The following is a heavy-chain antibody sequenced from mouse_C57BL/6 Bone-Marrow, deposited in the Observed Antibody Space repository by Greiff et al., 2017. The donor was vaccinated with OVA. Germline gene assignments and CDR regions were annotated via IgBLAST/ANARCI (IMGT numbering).Heavy chain of an antibody. D-gene: IGHD1-1*01. V-gene: IGHV5-4*01. CDR3: AEDGGYYYYGSGAYWYFDG. CDR2: ISDGGSYT. Sequence: EVQGVQSGGGLVKPGGSLKLSCAASGFTFSSYAMSWVRQTPEKRLEWVATISDGGSYTYYPDNVKGRFTISRDNAKNNLYLQMSHLKSEDTAMYNCAEDGGYYYYGSGAYWYFDGWGTGTTVTVSS. CDR1: GFTFSSYA. J-gene: IGHJ1*03.